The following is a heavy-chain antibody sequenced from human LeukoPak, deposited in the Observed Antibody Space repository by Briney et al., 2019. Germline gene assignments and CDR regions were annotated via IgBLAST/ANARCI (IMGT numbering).Heavy chain of an antibody. J-gene: IGHJ5*02. Sequence: GGSLRLSCAASGFTFSSYAMSWVRQAPGKGLEWVSYISGSGGSTYYADSVKGRFTISRDNSKNTLYLQMNSLRAEDTAVYYCANSALNYDSAANWFDPWGQGTLVTVSS. CDR2: ISGSGGST. CDR1: GFTFSSYA. V-gene: IGHV3-23*01. CDR3: ANSALNYDSAANWFDP. D-gene: IGHD3-22*01.